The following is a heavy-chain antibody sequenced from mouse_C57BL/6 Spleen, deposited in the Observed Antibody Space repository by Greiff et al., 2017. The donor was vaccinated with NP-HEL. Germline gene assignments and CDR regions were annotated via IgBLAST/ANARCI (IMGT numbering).Heavy chain of an antibody. D-gene: IGHD2-1*01. CDR3: AIPPPIYYGNLAWFAY. J-gene: IGHJ3*01. CDR2: IHPSDSDT. Sequence: QVQLQQPGAELVKPGASVKVSCKASGYTFTSYWMHWVKQRPGQGLEWIGRIHPSDSDTNYNQKFKGKATLTVDKSSSTAYMQLSSLTSEDSAVYYCAIPPPIYYGNLAWFAYWGQGTLVTVSA. V-gene: IGHV1-74*01. CDR1: GYTFTSYW.